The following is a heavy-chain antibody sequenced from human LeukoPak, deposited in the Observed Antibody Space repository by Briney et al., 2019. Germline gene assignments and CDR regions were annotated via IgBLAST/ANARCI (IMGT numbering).Heavy chain of an antibody. D-gene: IGHD3-10*01. CDR2: INWNGGST. CDR3: ARTYYYGSGSYTKQSFDY. J-gene: IGHJ4*02. Sequence: GGSLRLSCAVSGFTFNDYGMSWVRQAPRKGLEWVSDINWNGGSTNYADSVKGRFTISRDNAKNSLYLQMNSLRAEDTALYYCARTYYYGSGSYTKQSFDYWGQGTLVTVSS. V-gene: IGHV3-20*04. CDR1: GFTFNDYG.